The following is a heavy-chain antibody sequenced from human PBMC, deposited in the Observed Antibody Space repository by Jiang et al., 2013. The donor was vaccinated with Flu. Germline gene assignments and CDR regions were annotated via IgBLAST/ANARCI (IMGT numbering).Heavy chain of an antibody. Sequence: SNKYYADSVKGRFTISRDNSKNTLYLQMNSLRAEDTAVYYCARDRVYSSGWYGWYFDLWGRGTLVTVSS. V-gene: IGHV3-30*01. CDR3: ARDRVYSSGWYGWYFDL. D-gene: IGHD6-19*01. CDR2: SNK. J-gene: IGHJ2*01.